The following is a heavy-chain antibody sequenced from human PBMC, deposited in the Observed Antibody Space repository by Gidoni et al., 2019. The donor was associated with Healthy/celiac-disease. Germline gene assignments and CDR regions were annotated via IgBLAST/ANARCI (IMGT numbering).Heavy chain of an antibody. CDR2: ISSSGTTI. J-gene: IGHJ4*02. V-gene: IGHV3-11*01. D-gene: IGHD2-2*01. Sequence: GLSWVSYISSSGTTIYYADSVKGRFTIHRDNGKHSLYLQMNSLRAEDADVYYCATSPVRRVVVQAAAPDNWGQGTLVTVSS. CDR3: ATSPVRRVVVQAAAPDN.